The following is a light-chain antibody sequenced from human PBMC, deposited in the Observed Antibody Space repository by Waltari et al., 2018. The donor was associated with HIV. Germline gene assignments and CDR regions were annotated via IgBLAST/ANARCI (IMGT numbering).Light chain of an antibody. V-gene: IGLV2-23*02. Sequence: QSALTQPASVSGSPGQSITISCTGTSSDVGGYNYVSWFQQHPGKAPKLMMYDIIKRPAGVSNRVSGSKSGNTASLTISGLQAEDEADYYCCSYAGSSTLMFGGGTKVTVL. CDR3: CSYAGSSTLM. CDR2: DII. CDR1: SSDVGGYNY. J-gene: IGLJ3*02.